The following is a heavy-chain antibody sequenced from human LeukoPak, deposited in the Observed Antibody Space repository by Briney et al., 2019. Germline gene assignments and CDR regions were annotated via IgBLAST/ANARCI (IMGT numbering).Heavy chain of an antibody. D-gene: IGHD6-19*01. Sequence: SVKVSCKASGYTFTGYYMHWVRQAPGQGLEWMGWINPNSGGTNYAQKFQGRVTMTRDTSISTAYMELSRLRSDDTAVYYCARDPRASGWPGYYFDYWGQGTLVTVSS. J-gene: IGHJ4*02. V-gene: IGHV1-2*02. CDR3: ARDPRASGWPGYYFDY. CDR1: GYTFTGYY. CDR2: INPNSGGT.